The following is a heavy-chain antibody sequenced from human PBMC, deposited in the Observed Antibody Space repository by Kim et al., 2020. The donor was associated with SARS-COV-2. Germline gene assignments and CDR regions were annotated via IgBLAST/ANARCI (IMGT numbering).Heavy chain of an antibody. D-gene: IGHD4-17*01. Sequence: ASVKVSCKASGYTLTSYAMHWVRQAPGQRLEGMGWINVGNGKQKYSKKYQGRATITRDPSASTAYMELSSLRSEDTAVYCCARGMTDSGDCLSWFDPWGQGTLVTVSS. CDR2: INVGNGKQ. CDR3: ARGMTDSGDCLSWFDP. J-gene: IGHJ5*02. V-gene: IGHV1-3*01. CDR1: GYTLTSYA.